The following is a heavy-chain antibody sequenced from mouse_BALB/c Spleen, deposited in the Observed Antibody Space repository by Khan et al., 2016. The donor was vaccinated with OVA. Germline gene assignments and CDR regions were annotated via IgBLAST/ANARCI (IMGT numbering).Heavy chain of an antibody. CDR2: IRYDGDS. J-gene: IGHJ3*01. D-gene: IGHD3-1*01. V-gene: IGHV3-6*02. Sequence: EVQLQESGPGLVKPSQSLSLTCSVTGYSITSGYFWNWIRQFPGNNLEWLGYIRYDGDSNYNPSLKNRISITRDPSKNQFFLKLNSVHPEDTATYYGARGGSSGPAWFAYWGQGTLVTVSA. CDR1: GYSITSGYF. CDR3: ARGGSSGPAWFAY.